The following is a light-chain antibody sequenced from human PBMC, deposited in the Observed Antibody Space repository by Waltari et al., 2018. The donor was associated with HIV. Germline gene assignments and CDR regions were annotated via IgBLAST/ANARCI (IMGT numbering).Light chain of an antibody. CDR2: EVN. CDR3: CSYAGDSNYV. J-gene: IGLJ1*01. V-gene: IGLV2-23*02. Sequence: QSALTQPASVSGSLGQSISIPCRGSSSDLCLFNLVSVYQVSPGKAPKLIIHEVNKRPSGVSDRFSGSKSGKTASLTISGLQTEDEADYYCCSYAGDSNYVFGTGTKVTVL. CDR1: SSDLCLFNL.